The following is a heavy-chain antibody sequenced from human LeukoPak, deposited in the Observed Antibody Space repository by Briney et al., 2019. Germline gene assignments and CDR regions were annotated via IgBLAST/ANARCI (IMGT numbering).Heavy chain of an antibody. J-gene: IGHJ6*03. Sequence: SETLSLTCTVSGGSISSYYWSWIRQPPGKGLEWIGYIYYSASTNYNPSLKSRVTISVDTSKNQFSLKLSSVTAADTAVYYCARGPLSSSWYYYYYYYMDVWGKGTTVTISS. V-gene: IGHV4-59*01. D-gene: IGHD6-13*01. CDR3: ARGPLSSSWYYYYYYYMDV. CDR1: GGSISSYY. CDR2: IYYSAST.